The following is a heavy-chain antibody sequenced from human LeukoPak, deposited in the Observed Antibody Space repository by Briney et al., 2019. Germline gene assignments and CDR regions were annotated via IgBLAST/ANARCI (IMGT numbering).Heavy chain of an antibody. J-gene: IGHJ6*02. D-gene: IGHD5-18*01. CDR3: ARGKTAYYYGMGV. CDR1: GGSFSGYY. V-gene: IGHV4-34*01. Sequence: SSETLSLTCAVYGGSFSGYYWSWIRQPPGKGLEWIGEINHSGSTNYNPSLKSRVTISVDTSKNQFSLKLSSVTAADTAVYYCARGKTAYYYGMGVWGQGTTVTVSS. CDR2: INHSGST.